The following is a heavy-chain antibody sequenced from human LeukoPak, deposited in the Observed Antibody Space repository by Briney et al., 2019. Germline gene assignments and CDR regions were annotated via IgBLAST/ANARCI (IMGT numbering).Heavy chain of an antibody. Sequence: PGGSLRLSCAASGFSFSSYYMTWVRQAPGKGLEWVSSITGSGLNTYYADSVKGRFTISRDNSRNTLYLQMNTLRVEDTAVYYCAKGLRILVWGQGTLVTVSS. V-gene: IGHV3-23*01. CDR3: AKGLRILV. CDR1: GFSFSSYY. J-gene: IGHJ4*02. CDR2: ITGSGLNT. D-gene: IGHD6-6*01.